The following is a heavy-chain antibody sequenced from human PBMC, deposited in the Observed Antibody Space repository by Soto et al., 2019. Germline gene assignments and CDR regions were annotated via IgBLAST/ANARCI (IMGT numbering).Heavy chain of an antibody. CDR1: GFTFSSYG. CDR3: ARRPGYCSSTSCYGYYYYGMDV. J-gene: IGHJ6*02. D-gene: IGHD2-2*01. V-gene: IGHV3-33*01. CDR2: IWYDGSNK. Sequence: QVQLVESGGGVVQPGRSLRLSCAASGFTFSSYGMHWVRQAPGKGLEWVAVIWYDGSNKYYADSVKGRFTISRDNSKNTLYLQMNSLRAEDTAVYYCARRPGYCSSTSCYGYYYYGMDVWGQGTTVTVSS.